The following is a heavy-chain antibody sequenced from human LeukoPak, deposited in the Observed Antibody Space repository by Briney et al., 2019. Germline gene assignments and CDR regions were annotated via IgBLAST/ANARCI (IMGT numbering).Heavy chain of an antibody. CDR3: ARGDCSSTSCYNFDY. J-gene: IGHJ4*02. V-gene: IGHV4-34*01. CDR2: INHSGST. D-gene: IGHD2-2*02. CDR1: GGSFSGYY. Sequence: PSETLPLTCAVYGGSFSGYYWSWIRQPPGKGLEWIGEINHSGSTNYNPSLKSRVTISVDTSKNQFSLKLSSVTAADTAVYYCARGDCSSTSCYNFDYWGQGTLVTVSS.